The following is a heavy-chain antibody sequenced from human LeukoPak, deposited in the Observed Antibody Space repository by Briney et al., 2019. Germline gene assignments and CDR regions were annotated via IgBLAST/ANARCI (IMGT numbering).Heavy chain of an antibody. Sequence: QAGGSLRLSCAASGFTFSSYAMHWVRQAPGKGLEWVAVISYDGSNKYYADSVKGRFTISRDNSKNTLYLQMNSLRAEDTAVYYCAKGLGQWLVGDNYWGQGTLVTVSS. J-gene: IGHJ4*02. D-gene: IGHD6-19*01. V-gene: IGHV3-30-3*01. CDR3: AKGLGQWLVGDNY. CDR1: GFTFSSYA. CDR2: ISYDGSNK.